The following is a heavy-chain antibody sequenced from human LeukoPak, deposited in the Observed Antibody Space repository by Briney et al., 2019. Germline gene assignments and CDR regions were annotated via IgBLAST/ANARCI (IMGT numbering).Heavy chain of an antibody. CDR3: ARVKVAVAGIGWFDP. V-gene: IGHV1-18*01. D-gene: IGHD6-13*01. Sequence: ASVKVSCKASGYTFTSYGISWVRQAPGQGLEWMGWISPYNGNTNYAQKLQGRVTMTTDTSTTTAYMELRSLRSDDTAVYYCARVKVAVAGIGWFDPWGQGSLVTVSS. J-gene: IGHJ5*02. CDR2: ISPYNGNT. CDR1: GYTFTSYG.